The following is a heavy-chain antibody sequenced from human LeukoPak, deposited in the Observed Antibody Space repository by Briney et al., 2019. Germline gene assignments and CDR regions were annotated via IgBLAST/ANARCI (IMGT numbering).Heavy chain of an antibody. J-gene: IGHJ4*02. D-gene: IGHD1-26*01. CDR2: ISSSSSIT. CDR1: GFSFNSYN. V-gene: IGHV3-48*01. CDR3: ARGGAAPDY. Sequence: GGSLRLSCEASGFSFNSYNMCWVRQAPGQGLEWVSDISSSSSITYYAHSVKGRFTISRDNAKNSLYLQMNSLRVEDTAVYYCARGGAAPDYWGQGTLVTVSS.